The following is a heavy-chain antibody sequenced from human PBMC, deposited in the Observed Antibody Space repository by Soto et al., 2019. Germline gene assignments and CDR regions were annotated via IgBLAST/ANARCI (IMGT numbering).Heavy chain of an antibody. CDR1: GYTFTSYG. V-gene: IGHV1-18*04. J-gene: IGHJ6*02. CDR2: ISAYNGNT. CDR3: ARDSIVVVPAAIPHYYGMDV. Sequence: ASVKVSCKASGYTFTSYGISWVRQAPGQGLEWVGWISAYNGNTNYAQKLQGRVTMTIDTSTSTAYMELRSLRSDDTAVYYCARDSIVVVPAAIPHYYGMDVWGQGTTVTVSS. D-gene: IGHD2-2*01.